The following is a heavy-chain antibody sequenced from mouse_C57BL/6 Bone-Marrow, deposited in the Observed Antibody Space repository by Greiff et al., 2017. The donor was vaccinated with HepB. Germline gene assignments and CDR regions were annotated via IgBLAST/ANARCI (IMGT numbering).Heavy chain of an antibody. D-gene: IGHD2-4*01. Sequence: EVKLMESGPGLVKPSQSLSLTCSVTGYSITSGYYWNWIRQFPGNKLEWMGYISYDGSNNYNPSLKNRISITRDTSKNQFFLKLNSVTTEDTATYYCAREAFYYDYDNYAMDYWGQGTSVTVSS. CDR2: ISYDGSN. CDR3: AREAFYYDYDNYAMDY. CDR1: GYSITSGYY. J-gene: IGHJ4*01. V-gene: IGHV3-6*01.